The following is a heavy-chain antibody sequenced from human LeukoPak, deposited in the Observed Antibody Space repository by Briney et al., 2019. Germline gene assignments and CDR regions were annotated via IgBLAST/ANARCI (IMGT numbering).Heavy chain of an antibody. J-gene: IGHJ4*02. D-gene: IGHD4-17*01. Sequence: GGSLRLSCAASGFTFSNFGMNWVRQAPGKGLEWVSSISDDGNYIYYGDSVKGRFTISRDNSKKTLYLQMNSLRAEDTAVYYCATDGDYDYWGQGTLVTVSS. CDR3: ATDGDYDY. CDR1: GFTFSNFG. CDR2: ISDDGNYI. V-gene: IGHV3-21*01.